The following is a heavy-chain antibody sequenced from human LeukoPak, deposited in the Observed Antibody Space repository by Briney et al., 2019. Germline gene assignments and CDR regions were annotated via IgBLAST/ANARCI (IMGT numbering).Heavy chain of an antibody. D-gene: IGHD3-22*01. V-gene: IGHV1-2*02. CDR3: ARGLPLFTYYYDRSSPPEFDY. Sequence: GASVKVSCKASGYTFTGYYMHWVRQAPGQGLECMGWINPNSGGTNYAQKFQGGVTMTRDTSISTAYMELSRLRSDDTAVYYCARGLPLFTYYYDRSSPPEFDYWGQGTLVTVSS. CDR1: GYTFTGYY. J-gene: IGHJ4*02. CDR2: INPNSGGT.